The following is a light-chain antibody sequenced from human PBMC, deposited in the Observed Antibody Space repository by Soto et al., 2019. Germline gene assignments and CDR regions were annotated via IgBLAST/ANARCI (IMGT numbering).Light chain of an antibody. J-gene: IGKJ1*01. CDR3: QQYNNWPPWT. Sequence: IVLTQSPGTRSLSPGERATLSCRASQSVSSSYLAWYQQKPGQAPRLLIYGASTRATGIPARFSGSGSGTEFTLTISSLQSEDFAVYYCQQYNNWPPWTFGQGTKVDI. CDR2: GAS. V-gene: IGKV3-15*01. CDR1: QSVSSSY.